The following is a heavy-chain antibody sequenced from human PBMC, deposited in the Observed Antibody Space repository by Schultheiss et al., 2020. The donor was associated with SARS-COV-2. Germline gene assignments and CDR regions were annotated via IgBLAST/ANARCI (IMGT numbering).Heavy chain of an antibody. Sequence: GGSLRLSCAASGFTFSSYAMSWVRQAPGKGLEWVGRIKSKTDGGTTDYAAPVKGRFTISRDDSKSIAYLQMNSLKTEDTAVYYCTRASHYDFWSGYFRYFNLWGRGTLVTVSS. CDR2: IKSKTDGGTT. CDR3: TRASHYDFWSGYFRYFNL. V-gene: IGHV3-15*01. J-gene: IGHJ2*01. D-gene: IGHD3-3*01. CDR1: GFTFSSYA.